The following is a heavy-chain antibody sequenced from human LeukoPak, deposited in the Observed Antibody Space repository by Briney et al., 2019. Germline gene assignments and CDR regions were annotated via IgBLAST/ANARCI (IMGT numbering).Heavy chain of an antibody. Sequence: SQTLSLTCTVSGGSISSGDYYWSWIRQPPGKGLEWIGYIYNSGSTYYNPSLKSRVTISVDTSKNQFSLKLSSVTAVDTAVYYCARVSDYYGSGSTFDYWGQGTLVTVSS. J-gene: IGHJ4*02. CDR2: IYNSGST. CDR3: ARVSDYYGSGSTFDY. CDR1: GGSISSGDYY. V-gene: IGHV4-30-4*01. D-gene: IGHD3-10*01.